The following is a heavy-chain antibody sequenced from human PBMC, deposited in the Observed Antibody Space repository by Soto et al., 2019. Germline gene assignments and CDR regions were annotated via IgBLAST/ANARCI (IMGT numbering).Heavy chain of an antibody. Sequence: ETLSLTCAVYGGSFSDYFWTWIRQAPGKGPEWIGEINHSVVTNYNSSLKSRVTISVDTSKNQFSLILSSVTAAYTAVYYCARDRQYYHFWSGYQNEGPYGMDVWGQETTVTVSS. CDR2: INHSVVT. CDR3: ARDRQYYHFWSGYQNEGPYGMDV. CDR1: GGSFSDYF. V-gene: IGHV4-34*01. J-gene: IGHJ6*02. D-gene: IGHD3-3*02.